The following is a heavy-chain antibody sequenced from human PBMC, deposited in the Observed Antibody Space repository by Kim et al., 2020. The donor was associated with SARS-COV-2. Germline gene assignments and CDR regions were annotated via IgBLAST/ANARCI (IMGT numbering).Heavy chain of an antibody. V-gene: IGHV4-59*01. CDR2: ST. Sequence: STHYNPALKSRVTISGDTSKNQFSLKRSSVTAADTAVYYCARVRGGCLDYWGQGTLVTVSS. J-gene: IGHJ4*02. CDR3: ARVRGGCLDY. D-gene: IGHD1-26*01.